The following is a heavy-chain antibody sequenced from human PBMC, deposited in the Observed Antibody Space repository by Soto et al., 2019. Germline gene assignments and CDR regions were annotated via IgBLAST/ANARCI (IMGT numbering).Heavy chain of an antibody. Sequence: HGESLKISCKGSGYSFAGYWITWVRQKPVKGLEWMGRIDPSDYQTYYSPSFRGHVTISGTKSITTVFLKWSTLGAWGTAMYYCARQIYAFETGPNFQYYFDSWGQGSPVTVSS. D-gene: IGHD2-2*01. CDR1: GYSFAGYW. CDR3: ARQIYAFETGPNFQYYFDS. V-gene: IGHV5-10-1*01. J-gene: IGHJ4*02. CDR2: IDPSDYQT.